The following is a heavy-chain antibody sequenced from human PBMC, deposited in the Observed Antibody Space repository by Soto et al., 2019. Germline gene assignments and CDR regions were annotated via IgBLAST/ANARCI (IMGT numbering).Heavy chain of an antibody. V-gene: IGHV3-30*18. Sequence: GGSLRLSCAASGFTFSSYGMHWVRQAPGKGLEWVAVISYDGSNKYYADSVKGRFTISRDNSKNTLYLQMNSLRAEDTAVYYCAKYVEWFDAFDIWGQGTMVTVSS. J-gene: IGHJ3*02. CDR2: ISYDGSNK. CDR1: GFTFSSYG. CDR3: AKYVEWFDAFDI. D-gene: IGHD3-3*01.